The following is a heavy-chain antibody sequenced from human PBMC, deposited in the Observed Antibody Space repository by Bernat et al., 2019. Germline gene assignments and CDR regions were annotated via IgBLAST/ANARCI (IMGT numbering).Heavy chain of an antibody. CDR1: GFTLSDAW. CDR2: SKGRTGGGTP. Sequence: EVQLVESGGGVVKPGGSLRLSCAGSGFTLSDAWMSWVRQAPGKGLEWVGRSKGRTGGGTPDYAAPAKGRFTVSRDDSKNTMYLHMNSLTTEETAVYYCTWLGRDFDYWGQGTQVTVSS. J-gene: IGHJ4*02. V-gene: IGHV3-15*01. D-gene: IGHD6-19*01. CDR3: TWLGRDFDY.